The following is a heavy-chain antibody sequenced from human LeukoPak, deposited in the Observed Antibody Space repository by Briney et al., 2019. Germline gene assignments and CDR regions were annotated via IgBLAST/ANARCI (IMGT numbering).Heavy chain of an antibody. J-gene: IGHJ6*03. CDR3: ARGVGYALGSYYTDV. D-gene: IGHD2-2*01. CDR1: EYTFTSYD. V-gene: IGHV1-8*01. CDR2: MNPNSGNT. Sequence: GASVKVSCKASEYTFTSYDINWVRQATGQGLEWMGWMNPNSGNTGYAQKFQGRVTITRNTSISTAYMELSSLRSEDTAVYYCARGVGYALGSYYTDVWGKGTTVTVSS.